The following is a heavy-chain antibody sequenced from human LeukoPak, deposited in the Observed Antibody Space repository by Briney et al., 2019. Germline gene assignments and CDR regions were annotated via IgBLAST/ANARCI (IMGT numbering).Heavy chain of an antibody. CDR2: ISGSGGST. D-gene: IGHD2-2*01. CDR3: AKLRYQLLLYEVGY. CDR1: GFSFSSYA. V-gene: IGHV3-23*01. J-gene: IGHJ4*02. Sequence: PGGSLRLSCAASGFSFSSYAMSWVRQAPGKGLEWVSAISGSGGSTCYADSVKGRFTISRDNSKNTLYLQMNSLRAEDTAVYYCAKLRYQLLLYEVGYWGQGTLVTVSS.